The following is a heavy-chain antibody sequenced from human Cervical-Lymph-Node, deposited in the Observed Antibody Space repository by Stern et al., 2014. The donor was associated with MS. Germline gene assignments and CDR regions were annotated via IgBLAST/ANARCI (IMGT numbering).Heavy chain of an antibody. CDR2: IKSKTDGGNT. V-gene: IGHV3-15*01. Sequence: EVQLVESGGGLVQPGGSLKVSCAASGFTFTNAWMSWVRQAPGKGLEWVGRIKSKTDGGNTDYAAPVKGRFTIYRDDSKNTLYLQMNSLKTEDAAVYYCTTSRHWGQGTLVTVSS. CDR1: GFTFTNAW. CDR3: TTSRH. J-gene: IGHJ4*02.